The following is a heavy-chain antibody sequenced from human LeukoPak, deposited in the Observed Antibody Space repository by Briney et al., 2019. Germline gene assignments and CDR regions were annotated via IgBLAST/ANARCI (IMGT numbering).Heavy chain of an antibody. J-gene: IGHJ4*02. Sequence: SETLSLTCTVSGGSISSSSYYWSWIRQPAGKGLEWIGRIYTSGSTNYNPSLKSRVTMSVDTSKNQFSLKLSSVTAADTAVYYCARMSSGYDFDYWGQGTLVTVSS. D-gene: IGHD5-12*01. CDR2: IYTSGST. CDR1: GGSISSSSYY. CDR3: ARMSSGYDFDY. V-gene: IGHV4-61*02.